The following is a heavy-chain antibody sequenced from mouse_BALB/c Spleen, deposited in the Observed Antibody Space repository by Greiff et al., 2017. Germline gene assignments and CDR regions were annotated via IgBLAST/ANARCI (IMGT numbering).Heavy chain of an antibody. CDR2: IRNKANGYTT. CDR1: GFTFTDYY. Sequence: EVHLVESGGGLVKPGGSLKLSCATSGFTFTDYYMSWVRQPPGKALEWLGFIRNKANGYTTEYSASVKGRFTISRDNSQSILYLQMNTLRAEDSATYYCARDRDFDYWGQGTTLTVSS. V-gene: IGHV7-3*02. J-gene: IGHJ2*01. CDR3: ARDRDFDY.